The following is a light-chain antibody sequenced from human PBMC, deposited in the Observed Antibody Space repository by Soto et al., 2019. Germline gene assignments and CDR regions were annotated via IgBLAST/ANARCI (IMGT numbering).Light chain of an antibody. J-gene: IGKJ2*01. CDR3: QHYGSSPCT. V-gene: IGKV3-20*01. CDR2: DAS. CDR1: QSVSSRH. Sequence: EIVLTQSPGTLSLSPGERATLSCRASQSVSSRHLAWYQQKPGQAPRLLIYDASSRATGIPDRFSGGGSGTDFTLTISRLEPEDFVVYYCQHYGSSPCTFGQGIKLDIK.